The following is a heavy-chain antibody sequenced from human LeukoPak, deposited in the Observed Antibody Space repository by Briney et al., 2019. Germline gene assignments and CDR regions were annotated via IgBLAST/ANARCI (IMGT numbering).Heavy chain of an antibody. D-gene: IGHD6-13*01. V-gene: IGHV3-21*01. J-gene: IGHJ4*02. CDR3: ARDRAAANLWFDY. CDR2: ISSSSSYI. CDR1: GFTFSSYS. Sequence: PGGSLRLSCAASGFTFSSYSMNWVRQAPGKGLEWVSSISSSSSYIYHADSVKGRFTISRDNAKNSLYLQMNSLRAEDTAVYYCARDRAAANLWFDYWGQGTLVTVSS.